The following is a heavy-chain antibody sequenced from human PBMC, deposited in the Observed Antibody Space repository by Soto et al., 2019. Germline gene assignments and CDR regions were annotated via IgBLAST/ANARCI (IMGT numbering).Heavy chain of an antibody. CDR1: GFTFSDYY. J-gene: IGHJ4*02. D-gene: IGHD3-3*01. Sequence: PGGSLRLSCAASGFTFSDYYMSWIRQAPGKGLEWVSYISSSGSTIYYAGSVKGRFTISRDNAKNSLYLQMNSLRAEDTAVYYCASSLYDFWSGYLSYFDYWGQGTLVTVSS. V-gene: IGHV3-11*01. CDR3: ASSLYDFWSGYLSYFDY. CDR2: ISSSGSTI.